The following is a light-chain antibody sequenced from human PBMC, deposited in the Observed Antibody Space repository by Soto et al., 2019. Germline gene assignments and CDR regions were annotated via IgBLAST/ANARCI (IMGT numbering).Light chain of an antibody. CDR2: KAS. CDR3: QQYNSYSPWT. V-gene: IGKV1-5*03. CDR1: QSISSW. Sequence: DIQMTQSPSTLSASVGDRVTITCRASQSISSWLAWYQQNPGKAPKLLIYKASSLESGVPSRFSGSGSGTEFTLTISSLQPDDFATYYCQQYNSYSPWTFGQGTKVDIK. J-gene: IGKJ1*01.